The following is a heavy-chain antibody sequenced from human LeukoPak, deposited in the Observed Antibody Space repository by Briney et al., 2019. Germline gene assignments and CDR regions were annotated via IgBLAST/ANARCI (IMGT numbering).Heavy chain of an antibody. CDR2: VYPADSDT. J-gene: IGHJ1*01. CDR3: ARPGEMDLAGHLQH. CDR1: GYSFTSYW. Sequence: GESLKISCKGSGYSFTSYWIAWVRQMPGQGLEWRGIVYPADSDTRYSPSFQGQVIISVDKSIKTAYLQWRSLKASDTAVYYCARPGEMDLAGHLQHWGRGTLVTVCS. V-gene: IGHV5-51*01. D-gene: IGHD7-27*01.